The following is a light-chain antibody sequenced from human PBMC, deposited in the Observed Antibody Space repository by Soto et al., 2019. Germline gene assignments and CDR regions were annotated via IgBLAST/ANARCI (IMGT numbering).Light chain of an antibody. Sequence: QSALTQPPSASGSPGQSVTISCTGTSSDVGGYNYVSWYQQYPGRAPKLMIYEVSERPSGVPDRFSGSKSGSTASLTVSGLHAEDEADYYCSSYAGSITWVFGGGTKLTVL. CDR2: EVS. J-gene: IGLJ3*02. CDR1: SSDVGGYNY. V-gene: IGLV2-8*01. CDR3: SSYAGSITWV.